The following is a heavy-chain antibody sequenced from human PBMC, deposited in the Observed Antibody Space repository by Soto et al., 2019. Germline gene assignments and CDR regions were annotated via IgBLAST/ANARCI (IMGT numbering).Heavy chain of an antibody. J-gene: IGHJ6*03. D-gene: IGHD3-10*01. Sequence: GGSLRLSCAGSGFTFSSYWMTWVRQAPGKGLEWVANIKQDGSAKYYGDSVKGRFTISRDNARNSLFLQINSLRAKDTAVYYCARGYYYGTGSYSPENYMDVWGNGTTVTVSS. CDR2: IKQDGSAK. CDR1: GFTFSSYW. CDR3: ARGYYYGTGSYSPENYMDV. V-gene: IGHV3-7*01.